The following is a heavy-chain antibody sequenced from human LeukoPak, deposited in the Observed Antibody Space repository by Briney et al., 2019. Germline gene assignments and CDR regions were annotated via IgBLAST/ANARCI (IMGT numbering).Heavy chain of an antibody. CDR1: GFTFSSYA. D-gene: IGHD3-22*01. CDR2: ISGNGDNT. CDR3: AKGSYYDSSGTYYFDY. V-gene: IGHV3-23*01. J-gene: IGHJ4*02. Sequence: GGSLRLSCEASGFTFSSYAMNWVRQAPGKGLEWVSAISGNGDNTYYADSVKGRFTISRDNSKNTLYLQMNSLRAEDTALYYCAKGSYYDSSGTYYFDYWGQGTLVTVSS.